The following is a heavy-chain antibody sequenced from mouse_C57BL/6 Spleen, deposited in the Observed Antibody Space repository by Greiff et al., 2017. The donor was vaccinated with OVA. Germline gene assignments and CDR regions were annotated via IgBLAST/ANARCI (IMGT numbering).Heavy chain of an antibody. CDR2: IRSKSNNYAT. D-gene: IGHD1-1*01. J-gene: IGHJ4*01. Sequence: EVQLVESGGGLVQPKGSLKLSCAASGFSFNTYAMNWVRQAPGKGLEWVARIRSKSNNYATYYADSVKDRFTISRDDSESMLYLQMNNLKTEDTAMYYCVRYYGSPYYAMDYWGQGTSVTVSS. V-gene: IGHV10-1*01. CDR3: VRYYGSPYYAMDY. CDR1: GFSFNTYA.